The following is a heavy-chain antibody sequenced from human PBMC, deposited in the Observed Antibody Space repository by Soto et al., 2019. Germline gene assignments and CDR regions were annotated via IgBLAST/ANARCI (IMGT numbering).Heavy chain of an antibody. Sequence: SETLSLTCAAYGESFSGYYWSWIRQPPGKRLEWIGEINHSGITNYNPSLKSRVTLSVDTSKNQFSLKLTSVTAADSAVYYCARGQPGGYCSGVSCPYYSYFGLDAWGHGTTVTVSS. CDR2: INHSGIT. V-gene: IGHV4-34*01. CDR1: GESFSGYY. J-gene: IGHJ6*02. D-gene: IGHD2-15*01. CDR3: ARGQPGGYCSGVSCPYYSYFGLDA.